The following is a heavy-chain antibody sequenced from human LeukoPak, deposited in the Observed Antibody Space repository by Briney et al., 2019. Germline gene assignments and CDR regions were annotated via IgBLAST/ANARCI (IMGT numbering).Heavy chain of an antibody. J-gene: IGHJ5*02. CDR2: INNSGTTI. CDR3: ARFYPICSSSSCYTP. CDR1: GFTFSSYE. V-gene: IGHV3-48*03. Sequence: GGSLRLSCAASGFTFSSYEMNWVRQAPGKGLEWVSYINNSGTTIYYADSVKGRFTISRDNAKNSLYLLMNSLRAEDTAVYYCARFYPICSSSSCYTPWGQGTLVTVSS. D-gene: IGHD2-2*02.